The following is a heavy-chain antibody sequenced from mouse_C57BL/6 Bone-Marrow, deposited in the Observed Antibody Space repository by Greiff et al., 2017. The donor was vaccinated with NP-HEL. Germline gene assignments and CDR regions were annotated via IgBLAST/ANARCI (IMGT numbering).Heavy chain of an antibody. D-gene: IGHD2-4*01. CDR3: ASPYDYDVAWFAY. Sequence: EVQLQQSGGDLVKPGGSLKLSCTASGFTFSSYGMSWVRQTPDKRLEWVATISSGGSYTYYPDSVKGRFTISRANAKNTLYLQMSSLKSEDTAVYYGASPYDYDVAWFAYWGQGTVVTVTA. V-gene: IGHV5-6*01. J-gene: IGHJ3*01. CDR1: GFTFSSYG. CDR2: ISSGGSYT.